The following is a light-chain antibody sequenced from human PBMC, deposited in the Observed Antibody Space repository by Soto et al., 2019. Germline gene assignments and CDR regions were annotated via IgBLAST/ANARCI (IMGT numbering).Light chain of an antibody. V-gene: IGKV3-15*01. CDR3: QQYNNWPRT. Sequence: EIVMTQSPATLSVSPGERATLSCRASQSVSSNLAWYKQKPGQAPRLLIYGASTRATGIPARFSGSGSGTKFTFTISSLQSEDFAVYYCQQYNNWPRTFGQGTKGDIK. CDR2: GAS. CDR1: QSVSSN. J-gene: IGKJ1*01.